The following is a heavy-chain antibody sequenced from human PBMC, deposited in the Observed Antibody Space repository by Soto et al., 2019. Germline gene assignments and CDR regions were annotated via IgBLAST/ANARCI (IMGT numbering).Heavy chain of an antibody. CDR1: GFTFSNAW. CDR2: IKSKTDGGTT. D-gene: IGHD6-19*01. CDR3: TTGVGSGWPDFDY. J-gene: IGHJ4*02. V-gene: IGHV3-15*07. Sequence: GGSLGLSCAASGFTFSNAWMNWVRQAPGKGLEWVGRIKSKTDGGTTDYAAPVKGRFTISRDDSKNTLYLQMNSLKTEDTAVYYCTTGVGSGWPDFDYWGQGTLVTVSS.